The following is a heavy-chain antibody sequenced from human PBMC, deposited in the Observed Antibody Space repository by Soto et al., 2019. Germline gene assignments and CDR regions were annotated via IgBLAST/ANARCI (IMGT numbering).Heavy chain of an antibody. CDR3: ARGQRFADLFDP. CDR2: IYSSGST. CDR1: GGSLSSYY. Sequence: ETLSLTGTVTGGSLSSYYWSWIRQSAGGGLEWIGRIYSSGSTNYNPSLKSRVTISLDTSMSQFSLRLRSVSAADTAAYYCARGQRFADLFDPWGQGTLVTVSS. V-gene: IGHV4-4*07. J-gene: IGHJ5*02. D-gene: IGHD3-3*01.